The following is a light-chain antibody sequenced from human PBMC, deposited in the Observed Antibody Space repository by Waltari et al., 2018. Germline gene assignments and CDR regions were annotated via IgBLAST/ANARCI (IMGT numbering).Light chain of an antibody. V-gene: IGKV1-39*01. CDR3: QQSYSAPAT. CDR2: DAS. J-gene: IGKJ4*01. CDR1: QNIKNY. Sequence: DIRMTPSPYSLSASVGDRVTSTCRATQNIKNYLNWYHQKPGKAPSLLIYDASSLYSGVPSRFSGSGSGTDFTLAISDLQPEDFATYYCQQSYSAPATFGGGTKVEIK.